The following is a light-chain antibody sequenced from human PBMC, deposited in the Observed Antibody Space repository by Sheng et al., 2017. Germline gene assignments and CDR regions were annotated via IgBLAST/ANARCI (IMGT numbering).Light chain of an antibody. CDR3: QQYDTSPFT. CDR1: QSVGSDY. V-gene: IGKV3-20*01. Sequence: EIVLTQSPGTLSLSPGERATLSCRASQSVGSDYLVWYQQKPGQAPRLLIYGASTRATGIPDRISGSGSDTDFILTISRLEPEDFAIYYCQQYDTSPFTFGQGTKLEI. J-gene: IGKJ2*01. CDR2: GAS.